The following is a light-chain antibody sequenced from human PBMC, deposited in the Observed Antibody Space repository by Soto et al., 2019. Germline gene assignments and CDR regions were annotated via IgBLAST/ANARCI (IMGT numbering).Light chain of an antibody. J-gene: IGKJ3*01. Sequence: EIVLTQSPGTLSLSPGERATLSCRASQSVSSNSLAWYQQKRGQAPRLLIYGASNRATGIPERFSGSGSGTDFTLTISRLEPEDFAVYYCQWYQYGTSPLFTFGPGTKVDIK. CDR2: GAS. V-gene: IGKV3-20*01. CDR1: QSVSSNS. CDR3: QWYQYGTSPLFT.